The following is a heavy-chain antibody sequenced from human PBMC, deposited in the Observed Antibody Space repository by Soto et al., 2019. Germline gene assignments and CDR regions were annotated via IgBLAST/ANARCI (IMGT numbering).Heavy chain of an antibody. CDR1: GFTFSDYG. Sequence: QVQLAESGGGVVQPGGSLRLSCAASGFTFSDYGIDWIRQAPGKGLEWVAVISHEGGTQYYADSVRGRFTVSRDNSKNILYLQMDSLRPEDTAVYFCANEGSPKVSRWDDYWGQGTLVTVSS. CDR2: ISHEGGTQ. J-gene: IGHJ4*02. D-gene: IGHD1-26*01. V-gene: IGHV3-30*18. CDR3: ANEGSPKVSRWDDY.